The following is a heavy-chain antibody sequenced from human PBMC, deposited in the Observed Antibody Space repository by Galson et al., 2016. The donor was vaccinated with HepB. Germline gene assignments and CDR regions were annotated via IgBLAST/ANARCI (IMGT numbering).Heavy chain of an antibody. J-gene: IGHJ5*02. D-gene: IGHD1/OR15-1a*01. Sequence: SVKVSCKASGFIFTSYGLNWVRQAPGQGLEWMGRISVSNGSTNYAQNFQGRVTMTADTSTATAYLELRSLRSDDTAGYYCARDLFWGEQRGFDPRGQGTLVIVSS. V-gene: IGHV1-18*01. CDR2: ISVSNGST. CDR3: ARDLFWGEQRGFDP. CDR1: GFIFTSYG.